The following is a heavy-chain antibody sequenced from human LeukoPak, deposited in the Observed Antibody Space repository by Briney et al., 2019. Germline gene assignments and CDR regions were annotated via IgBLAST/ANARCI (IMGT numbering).Heavy chain of an antibody. V-gene: IGHV3-9*01. J-gene: IGHJ4*02. D-gene: IGHD6-13*01. CDR1: GFTFDDYA. Sequence: SLRCSCSASGFTFDDYAMHWVRQAPGKGLEWVSGTNWNSGSIGYADSVKGRFTISRDNAKNTLYLQMNSLRAEDTAVYYCASASSHRIAAGGDYCGQGTLVTVS. CDR2: TNWNSGSI. CDR3: ASASSHRIAAGGDY.